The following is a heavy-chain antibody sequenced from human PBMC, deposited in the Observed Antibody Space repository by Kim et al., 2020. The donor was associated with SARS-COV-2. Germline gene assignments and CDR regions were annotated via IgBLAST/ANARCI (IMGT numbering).Heavy chain of an antibody. D-gene: IGHD3-10*01. CDR3: ARVSLHGSGIPYYYYYYGMDV. J-gene: IGHJ6*02. CDR1: GGSISSGGYY. CDR2: IYYSGST. V-gene: IGHV4-31*03. Sequence: SETLSLTCTVSGGSISSGGYYWSWIRQHPGKGLEWIGYIYYSGSTYYNPSLKSRVTISVDTSKNQFSLKLSSVTAADTAVYYCARVSLHGSGIPYYYYYYGMDVWGQGTTVTVSS.